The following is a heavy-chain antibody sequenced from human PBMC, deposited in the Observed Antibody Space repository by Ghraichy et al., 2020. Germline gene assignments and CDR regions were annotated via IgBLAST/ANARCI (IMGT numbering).Heavy chain of an antibody. CDR2: INHSGST. Sequence: SETLSLTCAVYGGSFSGYYWSWIRQPPGKGLEWIGEINHSGSTNYNPSLKSRVTISVDTSKNQFSLKLSSVTAADTAVYYCARIRILYLPGMDVWGQGTTVTVSS. CDR3: ARIRILYLPGMDV. J-gene: IGHJ6*02. V-gene: IGHV4-34*01. D-gene: IGHD2-8*01. CDR1: GGSFSGYY.